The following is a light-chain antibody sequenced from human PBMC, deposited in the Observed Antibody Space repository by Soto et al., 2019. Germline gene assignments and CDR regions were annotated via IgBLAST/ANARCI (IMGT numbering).Light chain of an antibody. CDR2: GAS. J-gene: IGKJ2*03. V-gene: IGKV3-20*01. CDR3: QEYGNAPPFS. CDR1: QSVSSN. Sequence: EIVMTQSPDILSVSPGERATLSCRASQSVSSNLAWYQQKPGQAPRLLIHGASNRAAGIPDRFSGSGSGTDFTLIISRLEPEDLAIYYCQEYGNAPPFSFGQGTKVDIK.